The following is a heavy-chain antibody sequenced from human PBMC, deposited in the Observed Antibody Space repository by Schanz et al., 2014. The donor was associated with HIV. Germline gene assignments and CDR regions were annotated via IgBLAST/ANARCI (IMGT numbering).Heavy chain of an antibody. D-gene: IGHD3-22*01. V-gene: IGHV3-33*06. Sequence: QVQLVESGGGVVQPGRSLRLSCAGSGFSFDTFGIHWVRQAPGKGLEWLAAIWYDGSNKFYADSVKGRFTISRDNSKNTLYLQMTTLRTEDTAVYYCAKPEYDSRGNSQSHFDSWGQGTLVTVSS. CDR1: GFSFDTFG. CDR3: AKPEYDSRGNSQSHFDS. CDR2: IWYDGSNK. J-gene: IGHJ4*02.